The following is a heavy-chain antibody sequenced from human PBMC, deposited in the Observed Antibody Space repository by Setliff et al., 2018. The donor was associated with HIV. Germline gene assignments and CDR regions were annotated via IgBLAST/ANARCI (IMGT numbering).Heavy chain of an antibody. CDR2: IKWSTNRI. V-gene: IGHV3-74*01. D-gene: IGHD1-26*01. Sequence: PGGSLRLSCAASGFTFSSYWMHWVRQAPGKGLEWVSGIKWSTNRIRYADSVKGRFTISRDSAKNFLYLQMNSLTTEDTALYYCAKEAVSGTYFGSGFDYWGQGTLVTVSS. CDR1: GFTFSSYW. J-gene: IGHJ4*02. CDR3: AKEAVSGTYFGSGFDY.